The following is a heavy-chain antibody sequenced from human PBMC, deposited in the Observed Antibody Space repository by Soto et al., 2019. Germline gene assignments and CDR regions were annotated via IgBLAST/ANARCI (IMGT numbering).Heavy chain of an antibody. CDR3: ARGGVDYYDSSGYYFSPYYFDY. J-gene: IGHJ4*02. Sequence: PSETLSLTCTVSGGSVSSNSYSWGWIRQSPGKGLEWIATIYSAENTYYHPSLLSRVTISVDTSMNEFSLRLSSVTAADTAVYYCARGGVDYYDSSGYYFSPYYFDYWGQGTLVTVSS. CDR1: GGSVSSNSYS. V-gene: IGHV4-39*07. CDR2: IYSAENT. D-gene: IGHD3-22*01.